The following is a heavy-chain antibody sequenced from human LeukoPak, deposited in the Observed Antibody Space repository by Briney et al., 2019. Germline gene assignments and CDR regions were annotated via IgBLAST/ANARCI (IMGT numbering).Heavy chain of an antibody. D-gene: IGHD6-13*01. J-gene: IGHJ4*02. CDR1: GFTFDDYA. V-gene: IGHV3-9*03. Sequence: PGRSLRLSCAASGFTFDDYAMHWFRQAPGKGLEWVSGISWNSGSIGYADSVKGRFTISRDNAKNSLYLQMNSLRAEDMALYYCAKGHSSSWSHFDYWGQGTLVTVSS. CDR2: ISWNSGSI. CDR3: AKGHSSSWSHFDY.